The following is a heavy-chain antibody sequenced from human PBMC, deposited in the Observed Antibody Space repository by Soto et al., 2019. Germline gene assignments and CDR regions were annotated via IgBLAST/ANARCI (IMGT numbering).Heavy chain of an antibody. J-gene: IGHJ3*02. CDR2: INAGNGNT. CDR3: ARDVRLRYFDWLLVGAAFDI. Sequence: ASVKVSCKASGYTFTSYAMHWVRQAPGQRLEWMGWINAGNGNTKYSQKFQGRVTITRDTSASTAYMELSSLRSEDTAVYYCARDVRLRYFDWLLVGAAFDIWGQGTMVTVSS. D-gene: IGHD3-9*01. V-gene: IGHV1-3*01. CDR1: GYTFTSYA.